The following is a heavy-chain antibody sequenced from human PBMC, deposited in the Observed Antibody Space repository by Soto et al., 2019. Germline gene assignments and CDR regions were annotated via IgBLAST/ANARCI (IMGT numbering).Heavy chain of an antibody. Sequence: ASVKVSCKASGYTFTSYGISWVRQAPGQGLEWMGWISAYNGNTNYAQKLQGRVTMTTDTSTSTAYMELRSLRSDDPAVYYCARVRTQTRETGITIFGVVTPYWYFDLWGRGTLVTVSS. CDR1: GYTFTSYG. V-gene: IGHV1-18*01. J-gene: IGHJ2*01. D-gene: IGHD3-3*01. CDR2: ISAYNGNT. CDR3: ARVRTQTRETGITIFGVVTPYWYFDL.